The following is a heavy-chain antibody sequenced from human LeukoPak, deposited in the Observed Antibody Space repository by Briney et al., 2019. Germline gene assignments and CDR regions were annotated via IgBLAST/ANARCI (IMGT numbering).Heavy chain of an antibody. CDR3: ARGQGSYGDY. CDR1: GGSISNSNW. Sequence: PSGTLSLTCAVSGGSISNSNWWNSVRQPPGKGLEWIGEIYHSGSTNYNPSLRSRVTISVDRSKNQFALKLTSVTAADTAVYYCARGQGSYGDYWGQGTLVIVSS. CDR2: IYHSGST. V-gene: IGHV4-4*02. D-gene: IGHD5-18*01. J-gene: IGHJ4*02.